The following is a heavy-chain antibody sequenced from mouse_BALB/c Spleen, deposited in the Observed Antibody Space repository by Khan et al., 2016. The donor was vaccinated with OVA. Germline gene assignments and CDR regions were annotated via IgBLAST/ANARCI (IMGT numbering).Heavy chain of an antibody. D-gene: IGHD1-1*02. J-gene: IGHJ3*01. CDR3: ARRGLYGSFVY. V-gene: IGHV1-7*01. CDR2: INPSTGYT. Sequence: QVQLKESGAELAKPGASVKMSCSASGYTFTTYWMHWIKQRPGQGLEWIGYINPSTGYTEYNQRFKDKATLTADESSSTAYMQLNSLTSEDSAVYYWARRGLYGSFVYWGQGTLVTVSA. CDR1: GYTFTTYW.